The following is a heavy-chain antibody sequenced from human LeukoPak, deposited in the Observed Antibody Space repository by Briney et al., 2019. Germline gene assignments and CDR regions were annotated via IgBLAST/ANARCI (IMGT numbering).Heavy chain of an antibody. CDR1: GYTLTEVS. Sequence: ASVKVSCKVSGYTLTEVSMHWVRQAPGKGLEWMGGFDPEDGETIYAQKFQGRVTMTEDTSTDTAYMELSSLRSEDTAVFYCATARQLRYFDWLLTYWGQGTLVTVSS. CDR3: ATARQLRYFDWLLTY. V-gene: IGHV1-24*01. CDR2: FDPEDGET. D-gene: IGHD3-9*01. J-gene: IGHJ4*02.